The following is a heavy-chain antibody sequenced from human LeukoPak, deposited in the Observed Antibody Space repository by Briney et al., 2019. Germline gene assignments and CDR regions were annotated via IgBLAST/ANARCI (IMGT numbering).Heavy chain of an antibody. Sequence: PSETLSLTCTVSGRSISSDTYFWGWIRQPPGKGLEWIANIYFTGNTYYNPSLKSRATISVDTSKNQFSLTLSSVTAADTAVYYCASEAHRGGGFDSWGQGTLVTVSS. J-gene: IGHJ4*02. D-gene: IGHD3-10*01. CDR2: IYFTGNT. CDR1: GRSISSDTYF. CDR3: ASEAHRGGGFDS. V-gene: IGHV4-39*01.